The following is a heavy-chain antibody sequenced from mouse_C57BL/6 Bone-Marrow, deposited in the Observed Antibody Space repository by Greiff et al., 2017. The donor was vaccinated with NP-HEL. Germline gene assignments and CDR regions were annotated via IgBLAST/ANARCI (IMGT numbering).Heavy chain of an antibody. Sequence: EVQLQQSGTVLARPGASVKMSCKTSGYTFTSYWMHWVKQRPGQGLEWIGAIYPGNSDTSYNQKFKGKAKLTAVTSASTAYMELSSLTNEDSAVYYCTRRVTTVVAYYFDYWGQGTTLTVSA. CDR3: TRRVTTVVAYYFDY. D-gene: IGHD1-1*01. V-gene: IGHV1-5*01. J-gene: IGHJ2*01. CDR2: IYPGNSDT. CDR1: GYTFTSYW.